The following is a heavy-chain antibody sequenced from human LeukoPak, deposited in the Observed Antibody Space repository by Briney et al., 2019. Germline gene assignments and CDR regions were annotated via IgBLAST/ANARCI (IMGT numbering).Heavy chain of an antibody. CDR3: ARHNDHGMYYFDY. Sequence: ASVKVSCEASGYTFTGYYMHWVRQAPGQGLEWMGRINPNSGGTNYAQKFQGRVTMTRDTSISTAYMELSRLRSDDTAVYYCARHNDHGMYYFDYWGQGTLVTVSS. V-gene: IGHV1-2*06. D-gene: IGHD1-14*01. J-gene: IGHJ4*02. CDR1: GYTFTGYY. CDR2: INPNSGGT.